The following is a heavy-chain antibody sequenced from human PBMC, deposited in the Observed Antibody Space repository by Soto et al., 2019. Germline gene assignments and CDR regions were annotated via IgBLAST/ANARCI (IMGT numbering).Heavy chain of an antibody. CDR3: ASHYDMWSGYLAPVDY. J-gene: IGHJ4*02. Sequence: QVQLVESGGDLVKPGGSLRLSCAASGYTFSDYYMSWIRQAPGKGLAWISYMYTSGTKIYYADSVKCRFTITRDNAKKSLYLEMNSLRDDVTAVYYCASHYDMWSGYLAPVDYWGQGTLVTVSS. CDR1: GYTFSDYY. D-gene: IGHD3-3*01. CDR2: MYTSGTKI. V-gene: IGHV3-11*01.